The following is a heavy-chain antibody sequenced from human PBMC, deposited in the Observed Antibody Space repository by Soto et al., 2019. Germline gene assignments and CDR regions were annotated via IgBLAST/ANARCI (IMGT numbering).Heavy chain of an antibody. CDR2: IDSDGSST. V-gene: IGHV3-74*01. CDR3: ARGRPYGMDV. J-gene: IGHJ6*02. Sequence: GGSLRLSCAASGFTFGSYWMDWVRQAPGKGLVWVSRIDSDGSSTTYADSVKGRFTTSRDNAKNTLYLQMSSLRVEDTAVYYCARGRPYGMDVWGQGTTVTVSS. CDR1: GFTFGSYW.